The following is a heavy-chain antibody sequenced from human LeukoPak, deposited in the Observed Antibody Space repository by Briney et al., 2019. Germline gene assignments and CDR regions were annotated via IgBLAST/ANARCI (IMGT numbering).Heavy chain of an antibody. Sequence: SETLSLICSVSGGPINFYWSWIRQSPGKGLEWIGCIYPNGSTSYNSSLKSRVTISLDTSKKQVSLMLNSVTAADTAVYYCARDVRRALRFNNFYPYFGMDVWGKGTTVIVST. CDR3: ARDVRRALRFNNFYPYFGMDV. CDR1: GGPINFY. V-gene: IGHV4-59*01. CDR2: IYPNGST. J-gene: IGHJ6*04. D-gene: IGHD3-16*01.